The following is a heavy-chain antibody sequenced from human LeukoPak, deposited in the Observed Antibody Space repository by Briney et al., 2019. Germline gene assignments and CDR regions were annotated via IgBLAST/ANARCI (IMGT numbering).Heavy chain of an antibody. V-gene: IGHV1-18*01. D-gene: IGHD6-13*01. CDR1: GYTFTSYG. Sequence: GASVKVSCKASGYTFTSYGISWVRQAPGQGLEWMGWISAYNGNTNYAQKLQGRVTMTTDTSTSIAYMELRSLRSDDTAVYYCARDWELVAAAGIFDYWGQGTLVTVSS. CDR3: ARDWELVAAAGIFDY. J-gene: IGHJ4*02. CDR2: ISAYNGNT.